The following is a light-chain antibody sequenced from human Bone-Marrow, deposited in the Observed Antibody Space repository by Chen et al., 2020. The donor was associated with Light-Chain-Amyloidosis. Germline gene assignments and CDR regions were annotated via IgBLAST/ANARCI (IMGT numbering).Light chain of an antibody. CDR3: QVWDRSSDRPV. Sequence: SYVLTQPSSVSVAPGQTATIACGGNNIVSTSVHWYQQTPGQAPLLVVYDDSDRPSGIPERSSGSNSGNTATLTISRVEAGDEADYYCQVWDRSSDRPVFGGRTKLTVL. J-gene: IGLJ3*02. V-gene: IGLV3-21*02. CDR1: NIVSTS. CDR2: DDS.